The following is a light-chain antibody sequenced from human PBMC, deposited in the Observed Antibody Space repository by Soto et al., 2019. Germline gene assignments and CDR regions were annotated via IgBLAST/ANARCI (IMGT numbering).Light chain of an antibody. V-gene: IGKV1-5*03. J-gene: IGKJ2*01. CDR3: LQYNSLYT. Sequence: DIPMTQSPSTLSASVGDRVTITCRASQSISSWLAWYQQKPGKAPKLLIYKASSLESEVPSRFSGSGSGTEFTLTISSLQPDDFATYYCLQYNSLYTFGQGTKLEIK. CDR2: KAS. CDR1: QSISSW.